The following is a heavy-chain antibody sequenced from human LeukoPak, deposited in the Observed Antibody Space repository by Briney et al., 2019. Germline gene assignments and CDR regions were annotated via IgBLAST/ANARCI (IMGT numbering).Heavy chain of an antibody. Sequence: PSQTLSLTCTVSGGSISSGSYYWSWIRQPAGKGLEWIGRIYTSGSTNYNPSLKSRVTISVDTSKNQFSLKLSSVTAADTAVYYCAREPGPPKYYFDYWGQGTLVTVSS. V-gene: IGHV4-61*02. CDR1: GGSISSGSYY. D-gene: IGHD1-14*01. CDR2: IYTSGST. CDR3: AREPGPPKYYFDY. J-gene: IGHJ4*02.